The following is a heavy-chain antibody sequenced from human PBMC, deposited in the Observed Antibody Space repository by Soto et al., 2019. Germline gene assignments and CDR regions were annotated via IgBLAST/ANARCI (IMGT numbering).Heavy chain of an antibody. D-gene: IGHD3-16*01. V-gene: IGHV1-18*01. Sequence: ASVKVSCKASGYTFTSYGISWVRQAPGQGLEWMGWISAYNGNINYAQKLQGRVTMTTDTSTSTAYMELRSLRSDDTAVYYCARDLGGYPWDWFDPWGQGTLVTVSS. J-gene: IGHJ5*02. CDR3: ARDLGGYPWDWFDP. CDR1: GYTFTSYG. CDR2: ISAYNGNI.